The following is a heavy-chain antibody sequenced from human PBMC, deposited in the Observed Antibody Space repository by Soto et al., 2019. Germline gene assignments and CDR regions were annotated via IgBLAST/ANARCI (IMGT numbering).Heavy chain of an antibody. V-gene: IGHV1-46*01. CDR2: INPSGGST. CDR3: ARAQRNHITMVRGVPFDY. Sequence: ASVKVSCKASGYTFTSYYMHWVRQAPGQGLEWMGIINPSGGSTSYAQKFQGRVTMTRDTSTSTVYMELSSLRSEDTAVYYCARAQRNHITMVRGVPFDYWGQGTLVTVSS. D-gene: IGHD3-10*01. J-gene: IGHJ4*02. CDR1: GYTFTSYY.